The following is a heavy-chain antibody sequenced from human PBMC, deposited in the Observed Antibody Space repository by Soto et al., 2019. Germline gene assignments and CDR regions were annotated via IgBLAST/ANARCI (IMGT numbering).Heavy chain of an antibody. CDR1: GFTLSSYA. CDR3: AKESRITMVRGVICWFDP. Sequence: GGSLRLSCAASGFTLSSYAMSWVRQAPGKGLEWVSAISGSGGSTYYADSVKGRFTISRDNSKNTLYLQMNSLRAEDTAVYYCAKESRITMVRGVICWFDPWGQGTLVTVSS. CDR2: ISGSGGST. J-gene: IGHJ5*02. D-gene: IGHD3-10*01. V-gene: IGHV3-23*01.